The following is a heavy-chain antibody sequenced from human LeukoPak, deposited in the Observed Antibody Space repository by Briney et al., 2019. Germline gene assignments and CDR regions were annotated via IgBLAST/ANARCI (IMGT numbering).Heavy chain of an antibody. CDR2: IPFDESNK. Sequence: GGSLRLSCAASGFTFGSYAMHWVRQAPGKGLEWVALIPFDESNKYYADSVKGRFTISRDNSKNTLYLQMNSLRAEDTAVYYCANPVWGSYRPSPFDYWGQGTLVTVSS. D-gene: IGHD3-16*02. CDR3: ANPVWGSYRPSPFDY. J-gene: IGHJ4*02. V-gene: IGHV3-30*18. CDR1: GFTFGSYA.